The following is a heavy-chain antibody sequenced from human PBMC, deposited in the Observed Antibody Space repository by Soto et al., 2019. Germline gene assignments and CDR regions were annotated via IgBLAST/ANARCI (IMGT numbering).Heavy chain of an antibody. CDR3: ARGLSSPSWFDP. V-gene: IGHV1-69*10. CDR1: GGTFSSYA. Sequence: ASVKVSCKASGGTFSSYAISWVRQAPGQGLEWMGGIIPILGIANYAQKFLGRVTITADKSTSTAYMELSSLRSEDTAVYYCARGLSSPSWFDPWGQGTLVTVSS. J-gene: IGHJ5*02. CDR2: IIPILGIA.